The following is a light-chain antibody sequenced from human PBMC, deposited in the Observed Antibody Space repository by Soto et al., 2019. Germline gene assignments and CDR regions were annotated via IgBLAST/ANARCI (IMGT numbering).Light chain of an antibody. J-gene: IGKJ3*01. CDR3: QQYNFWRIT. V-gene: IGKV3-15*01. Sequence: DIGMTQSPATLSVSPGEGATLSCRASRGIRGDLAWDQQKPGQAARLLIYDASTRATGIPARFSGSGSGTEFTLTISSLQSEDLAIYYCQQYNFWRITFDPGTKVDIK. CDR2: DAS. CDR1: RGIRGD.